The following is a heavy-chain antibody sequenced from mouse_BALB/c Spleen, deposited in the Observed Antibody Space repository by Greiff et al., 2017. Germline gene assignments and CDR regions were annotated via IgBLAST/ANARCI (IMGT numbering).Heavy chain of an antibody. CDR2: IRNKGSGYTT. D-gene: IGHD1-1*01. J-gene: IGHJ3*01. V-gene: IGHV7-3*02. CDR1: GFTFTDYS. CDR3: ARGIYYGRGCAY. Sequence: EVKLMESGGGLVQPGGSLRLSCAPSGFTFTDYSMSWVRQPPGKALEWLGFIRNKGSGYTTEYSALVQVRFTISRDNSQSNLYLQMNNLRAADSSSYYCARGIYYGRGCAYGGQGTLVTGSA.